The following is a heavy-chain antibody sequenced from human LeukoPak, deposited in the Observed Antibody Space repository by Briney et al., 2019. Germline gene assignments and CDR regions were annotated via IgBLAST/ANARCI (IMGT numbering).Heavy chain of an antibody. J-gene: IGHJ4*02. CDR3: TTPAAPQVAGTGEYFDY. D-gene: IGHD6-19*01. CDR2: IKSKTDGGTT. V-gene: IGHV3-15*01. CDR1: GFTFSNAW. Sequence: GGSLRLSCAASGFTFSNAWMSWVRQAPGKGLEWVGRIKSKTDGGTTDYAAPVKGRFTISRDDSKNTLYLQMNSLKTEDTAVYYCTTPAAPQVAGTGEYFDYWGQGTLVTVSS.